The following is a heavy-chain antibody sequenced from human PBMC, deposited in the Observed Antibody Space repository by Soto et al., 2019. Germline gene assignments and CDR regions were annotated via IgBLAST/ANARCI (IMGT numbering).Heavy chain of an antibody. D-gene: IGHD3-22*01. CDR3: AGRSTMMVVARGVASDI. Sequence: SETLSLTCTVSGGSISSGGYYWSWIRQHPGKGLEWIGYIYYSGSTYYNPSLKSRVTISVDTSKNQFSLKLSSVTAADTAVYYCAGRSTMMVVARGVASDISGQGIIVTVS. V-gene: IGHV4-31*03. CDR1: GGSISSGGYY. CDR2: IYYSGST. J-gene: IGHJ3*02.